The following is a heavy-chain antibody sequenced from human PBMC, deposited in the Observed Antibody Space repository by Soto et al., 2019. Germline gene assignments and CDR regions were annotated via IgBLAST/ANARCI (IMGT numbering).Heavy chain of an antibody. V-gene: IGHV3-21*01. CDR1: GFTFSSYS. CDR3: ARDQTVDAEYFQH. Sequence: GGSLRLSCAASGFTFSSYSMNWVRQAPGKGLEWVSSISSSSSYIYHADSVKGRFTISRDNAKNSLYLQMNSLRAEDTAVYYCARDQTVDAEYFQHWGQGTLVTVSS. CDR2: ISSSSSYI. J-gene: IGHJ1*01.